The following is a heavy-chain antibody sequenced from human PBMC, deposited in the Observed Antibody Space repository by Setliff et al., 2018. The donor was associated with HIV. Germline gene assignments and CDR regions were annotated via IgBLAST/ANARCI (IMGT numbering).Heavy chain of an antibody. V-gene: IGHV4-39*01. D-gene: IGHD2-15*01. J-gene: IGHJ4*02. Sequence: TSETLSLTCTVSGASVNSNNYYWGWIRQPPGKGLEWIASIYYSGTTYYNPSLKSRVTISVDTSKNQFSLKLSSVTAADTAVYYCARSVPRYCSGGSCYPPLFDYWGQGTLVTVSS. CDR2: IYYSGTT. CDR1: GASVNSNNYY. CDR3: ARSVPRYCSGGSCYPPLFDY.